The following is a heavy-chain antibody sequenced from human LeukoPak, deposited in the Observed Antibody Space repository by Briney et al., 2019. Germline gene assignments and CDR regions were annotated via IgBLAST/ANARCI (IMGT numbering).Heavy chain of an antibody. CDR1: GFTFSTHS. J-gene: IGHJ3*02. CDR3: AGDGTGVLPGDAFDI. CDR2: ISHTGNDI. Sequence: GGSLTLSCAASGFTFSTHSMNWVRQAPGKGLEWVSYISHTGNDIYYGESVKGRFTISRDNAKNSLYLQMHTLRAEDTAVYYCAGDGTGVLPGDAFDIWGQGTMVTVSS. D-gene: IGHD1-1*01. V-gene: IGHV3-21*05.